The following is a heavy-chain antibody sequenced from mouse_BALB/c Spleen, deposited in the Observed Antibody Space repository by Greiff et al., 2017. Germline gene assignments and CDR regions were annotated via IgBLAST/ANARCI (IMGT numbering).Heavy chain of an antibody. CDR3: TTRQGDGAMDY. Sequence: EVQLQESGGGLVQPGGSMKLSCVASGFTFSNYWMNWVRQSPEKGLEWVAEIRLKSNNYATHYAESVKGRFTISRDDSKSSVYLQMNNLRAEDTGIYYCTTRQGDGAMDYWGQGTSVTVSS. D-gene: IGHD3-2*01. J-gene: IGHJ4*01. V-gene: IGHV6-6*02. CDR2: IRLKSNNYAT. CDR1: GFTFSNYW.